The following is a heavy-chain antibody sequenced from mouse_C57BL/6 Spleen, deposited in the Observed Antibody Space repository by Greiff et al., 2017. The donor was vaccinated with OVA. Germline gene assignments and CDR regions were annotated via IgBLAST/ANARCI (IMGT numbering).Heavy chain of an antibody. CDR2: IYPRDGST. CDR3: ARSGLYYDYDGPLDY. J-gene: IGHJ2*01. CDR1: GYTFTDHT. Sequence: VQVVESDAELVKPGASVKISCKVSGYTFTDHTIHWMKQRPEQGLEWIGYIYPRDGSTKYNEKFKGKATLTADKSSSTAYMQLNSLTSEDSAVYFCARSGLYYDYDGPLDYWGQGTTLTVSS. V-gene: IGHV1-78*01. D-gene: IGHD2-4*01.